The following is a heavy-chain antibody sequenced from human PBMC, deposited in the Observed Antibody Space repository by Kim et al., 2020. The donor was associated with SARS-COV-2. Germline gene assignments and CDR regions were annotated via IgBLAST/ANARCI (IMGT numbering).Heavy chain of an antibody. D-gene: IGHD5-18*01. CDR3: ARTGYSYGFDY. J-gene: IGHJ4*02. Sequence: GGSLRLSCAASGFTFSSYSMNWVRQAPGKGLEWVSYISSSSSTIYYADSVKGRFTISRDNAKNSLYLQMNSQRDEDTAVFYCARTGYSYGFDYLGQGTMV. V-gene: IGHV3-48*02. CDR1: GFTFSSYS. CDR2: ISSSSSTI.